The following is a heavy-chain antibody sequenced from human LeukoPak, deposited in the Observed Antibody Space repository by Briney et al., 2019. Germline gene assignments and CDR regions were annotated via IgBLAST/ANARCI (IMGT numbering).Heavy chain of an antibody. V-gene: IGHV4-39*01. D-gene: IGHD6-19*01. CDR1: GGSISSTTYY. Sequence: PSETLSLTCAVSGGSISSTTYYWAWIRQPPGKGLEWIGSIYYTGRTHYIPSLKSRVTISLDTSKNQFSLSLSSVTAADTAVYYCATQVAGGPLDYWGQGTLVTVSS. CDR3: ATQVAGGPLDY. J-gene: IGHJ4*02. CDR2: IYYTGRT.